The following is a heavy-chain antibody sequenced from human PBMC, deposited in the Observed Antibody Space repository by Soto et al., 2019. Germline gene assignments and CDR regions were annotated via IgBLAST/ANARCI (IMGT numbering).Heavy chain of an antibody. Sequence: GGSLRLSCAASGLPFNRNGMHWVRQAPGKGLEWVAVIWYDGSKEYYSDSVKGQFTISRDNSKNMLYLQMNSVRVEDTAVYFCARDRSAGNYFYYGMDVWGQGTTVTVSS. V-gene: IGHV3-33*01. CDR1: GLPFNRNG. CDR3: ARDRSAGNYFYYGMDV. CDR2: IWYDGSKE. D-gene: IGHD1-1*01. J-gene: IGHJ6*02.